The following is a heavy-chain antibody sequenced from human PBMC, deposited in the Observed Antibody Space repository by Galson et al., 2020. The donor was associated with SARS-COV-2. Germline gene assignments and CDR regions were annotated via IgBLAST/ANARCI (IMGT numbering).Heavy chain of an antibody. Sequence: GESLKISCAASGFTFSIYAMNWVRQAPGKGLEWVASISGNGYSTYYADSVKGRFTISRDNSKNTVYLQMNSLRAEDTAVYFCAGDPDGRYYYYGMDVWGQGTTVTVSS. CDR2: ISGNGYST. CDR1: GFTFSIYA. CDR3: AGDPDGRYYYYGMDV. J-gene: IGHJ6*02. D-gene: IGHD1-20*01. V-gene: IGHV3-23*01.